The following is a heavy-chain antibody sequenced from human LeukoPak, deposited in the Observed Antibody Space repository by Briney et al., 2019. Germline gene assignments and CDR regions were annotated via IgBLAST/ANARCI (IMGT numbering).Heavy chain of an antibody. CDR3: ARARDIVVSSNIYYFDY. CDR1: GGSISSGGYY. J-gene: IGHJ4*02. D-gene: IGHD2-2*01. Sequence: SETLSLTCTVSGGSISSGGYYWSWIRQHPGKGLEWIGYIYYSGSTYHNPSLKSRVSISVDTSKNQFSLKLSSVTAADTAVYYCARARDIVVSSNIYYFDYWGQGTLVTVSS. CDR2: IYYSGST. V-gene: IGHV4-31*03.